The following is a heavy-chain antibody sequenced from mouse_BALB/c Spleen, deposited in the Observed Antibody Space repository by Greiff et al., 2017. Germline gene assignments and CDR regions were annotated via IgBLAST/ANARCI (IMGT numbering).Heavy chain of an antibody. D-gene: IGHD1-2*01. CDR1: GYTFTDYA. CDR3: ARERTTATGWFAY. Sequence: QVQLKQSGAELVRPGVSVKISCNGSGYTFTDYAMHWVKQSPAKSLEWIGVISTYYGDASYNQKFKGKATLTVDKSSSTAYMELARLTSEDTAIYYCARERTTATGWFAYWGQGTLVTLSA. J-gene: IGHJ3*01. CDR2: ISTYYGDA. V-gene: IGHV1S137*01.